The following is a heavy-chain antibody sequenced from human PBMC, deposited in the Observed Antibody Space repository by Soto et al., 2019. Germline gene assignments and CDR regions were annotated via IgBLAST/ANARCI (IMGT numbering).Heavy chain of an antibody. CDR1: GGSISSSSYY. V-gene: IGHV4-39*01. CDR3: ARWVFVVVPAAMLGFDY. J-gene: IGHJ4*02. Sequence: PSETLSLTCTVSGGSISSSSYYWGWIRQPPGKGLEWIGSIYYSGSTYYNPSLKSRVTISVDTSKNQFSLKLSSVTAADTAVYYCARWVFVVVPAAMLGFDYWGQGTLVTVSS. D-gene: IGHD2-2*01. CDR2: IYYSGST.